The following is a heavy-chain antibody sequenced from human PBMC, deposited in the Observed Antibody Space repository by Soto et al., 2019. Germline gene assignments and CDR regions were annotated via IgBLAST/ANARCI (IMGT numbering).Heavy chain of an antibody. CDR2: ISAYTDDP. CDR1: GNTFTNFG. V-gene: IGHV1-18*01. J-gene: IGHJ5*02. CDR3: ARVIPGAEAWFDP. D-gene: IGHD2-2*01. Sequence: GASVKVSCKASGNTFTNFGVTWVRQAPGQGLEWMGWISAYTDDPNYAQKFQGRVTMPIDTSTSTAYLDLRSLTSDDTAVYYCARVIPGAEAWFDPWGQGTLVTVSS.